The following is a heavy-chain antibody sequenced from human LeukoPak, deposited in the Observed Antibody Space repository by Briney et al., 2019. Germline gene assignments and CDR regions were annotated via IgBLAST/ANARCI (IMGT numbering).Heavy chain of an antibody. CDR3: ARGPIDYNYYDSSGYGGINDY. D-gene: IGHD3-22*01. CDR1: GFTFSSYA. J-gene: IGHJ4*02. Sequence: NPGGSLRLSCAASGFTFSSYAMSWVRQAPGKGLEWVSSISSSSSYIYYADSVKGRFTISRDNAKNSLYLQMNSLRAEDTAVYYCARGPIDYNYYDSSGYGGINDYWGQGTLVTASS. CDR2: ISSSSSYI. V-gene: IGHV3-21*01.